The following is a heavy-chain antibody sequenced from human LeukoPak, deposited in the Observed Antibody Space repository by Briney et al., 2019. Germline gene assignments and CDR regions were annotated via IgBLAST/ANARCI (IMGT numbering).Heavy chain of an antibody. D-gene: IGHD1-20*01. J-gene: IGHJ4*02. CDR3: ARSNWNDPYYFDY. V-gene: IGHV3-30*14. CDR1: GFTFSSYA. Sequence: GGSLRLSCAASGFTFSSYAMHWVRQAPGKGLEWVAVISYDGSNKYYADSVKGRFTTSRDNSKNTLYLQMNSLRAEDTAVYYCARSNWNDPYYFDYWGQGTLVTVSS. CDR2: ISYDGSNK.